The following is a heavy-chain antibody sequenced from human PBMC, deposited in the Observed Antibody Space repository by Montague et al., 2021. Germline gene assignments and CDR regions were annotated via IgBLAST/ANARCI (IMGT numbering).Heavy chain of an antibody. CDR3: ARQGFYESGGLFI. CDR1: GDSINGWY. V-gene: IGHV4-59*01. Sequence: SETLSLTCSVSGDSINGWYWSWIRQPPGKGLEWIGSVFYSGATNYNPSLKSRATMSADTSKNQVSLKVNPVTAADTAVYYCARQGFYESGGLFIWGLGTLVTVSS. J-gene: IGHJ4*02. CDR2: VFYSGAT. D-gene: IGHD3-22*01.